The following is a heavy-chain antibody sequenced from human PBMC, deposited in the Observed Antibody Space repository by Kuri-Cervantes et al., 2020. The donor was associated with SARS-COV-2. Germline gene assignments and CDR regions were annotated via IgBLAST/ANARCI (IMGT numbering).Heavy chain of an antibody. Sequence: ETLSLTCAASGFTFSSYSMNWVLQAPGKGLEWVSSISSSSSYIYYADSVKGRFTISRDNAKNSLYLQMNSLRAEDTAVYYCARWEGATPRDAFDIWGQGTMVTVSS. CDR3: ARWEGATPRDAFDI. CDR1: GFTFSSYS. D-gene: IGHD1-26*01. J-gene: IGHJ3*02. CDR2: ISSSSSYI. V-gene: IGHV3-21*01.